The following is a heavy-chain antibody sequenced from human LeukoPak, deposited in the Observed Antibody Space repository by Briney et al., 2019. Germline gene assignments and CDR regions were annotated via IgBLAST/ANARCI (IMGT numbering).Heavy chain of an antibody. V-gene: IGHV1-2*02. D-gene: IGHD6-19*01. CDR3: ARRIAVAGSPVYYFDY. J-gene: IGHJ4*02. CDR2: INPKSGVT. CDR1: AYTLGGYY. Sequence: ASVKVSCKASAYTLGGYYMHWVRQAPGQGLEWMGWINPKSGVTNYAQKFQGRVTMTWDTSINTTFMELSRLRSDDTAVYYRARRIAVAGSPVYYFDYWGQGTLVTVSS.